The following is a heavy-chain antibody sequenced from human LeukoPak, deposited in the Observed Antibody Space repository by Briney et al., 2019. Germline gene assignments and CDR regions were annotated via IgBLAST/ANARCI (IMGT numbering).Heavy chain of an antibody. Sequence: ASVKVSCKVSGYTLTELSMHWVRQAPGKGLEWMGGFDPEDGETIYAQKFQGRVTMTEDTSTDTAYMELSSLRSDDTAVYYCARDRAPFYDFWSGYYILFDYWGQGTLVTVSS. V-gene: IGHV1-24*01. J-gene: IGHJ4*02. D-gene: IGHD3-3*01. CDR1: GYTLTELS. CDR3: ARDRAPFYDFWSGYYILFDY. CDR2: FDPEDGET.